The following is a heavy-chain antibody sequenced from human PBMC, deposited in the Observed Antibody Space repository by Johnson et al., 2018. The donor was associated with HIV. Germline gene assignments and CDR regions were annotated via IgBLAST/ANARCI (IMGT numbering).Heavy chain of an antibody. CDR3: AFDSGSYFRHAFDV. CDR1: GFTFSNYW. V-gene: IGHV3-74*02. CDR2: VNSDGSSL. Sequence: VQLVESGGGLVQPGGSLRLSCAASGFTFSNYWMHWVRQAPGKGLVWVSRVNSDGSSLSYADSVKGRFTISRDNAKNSLYLQMNSLRSEDTAVYSCAFDSGSYFRHAFDVWGQGTMVTVSS. J-gene: IGHJ3*01. D-gene: IGHD1-26*01.